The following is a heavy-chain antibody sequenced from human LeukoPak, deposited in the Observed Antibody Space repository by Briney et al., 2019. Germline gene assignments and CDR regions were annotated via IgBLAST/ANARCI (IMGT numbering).Heavy chain of an antibody. Sequence: SVKVSCKASGGTFSSYAISWVRQAPGQGLEWMGRIIPILGIANYAQKFQGRVTITADKSTSTAYMELSSLRSEDTAVYYCAPKRMDGSGSYSPYFDYWGQGTLVTVSS. V-gene: IGHV1-69*04. D-gene: IGHD3-10*01. CDR1: GGTFSSYA. CDR2: IIPILGIA. J-gene: IGHJ4*02. CDR3: APKRMDGSGSYSPYFDY.